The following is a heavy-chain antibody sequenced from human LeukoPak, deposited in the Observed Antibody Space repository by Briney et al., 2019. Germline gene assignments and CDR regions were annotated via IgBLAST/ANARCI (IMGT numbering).Heavy chain of an antibody. CDR3: ARDRYKLPSD. J-gene: IGHJ4*02. Sequence: GGSLRLSCAASGFTFDDYGMSWVPQAPGKGLEWVSGINWNGGSTGYADSVKARFTISRDNAKNSLYLQMNSLRAEDTALYYCARDRYKLPSDLGQGTLLTVSS. CDR1: GFTFDDYG. CDR2: INWNGGST. D-gene: IGHD1-1*01. V-gene: IGHV3-20*04.